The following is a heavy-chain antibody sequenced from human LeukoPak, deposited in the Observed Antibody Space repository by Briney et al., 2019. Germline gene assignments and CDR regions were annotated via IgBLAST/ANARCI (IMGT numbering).Heavy chain of an antibody. V-gene: IGHV1-69*04. CDR3: ARDVPWGRGQPVYFDY. CDR1: GGTFSSYT. CDR2: IIPILGIA. D-gene: IGHD2-15*01. Sequence: SVKVSCKASGGTFSSYTISWVRQAPGQGLEWMGRIIPILGIANYAQKFQGRVTITADKSTSTAYMELSSLRSEDTAVYYCARDVPWGRGQPVYFDYWGQGTLVTVSS. J-gene: IGHJ4*02.